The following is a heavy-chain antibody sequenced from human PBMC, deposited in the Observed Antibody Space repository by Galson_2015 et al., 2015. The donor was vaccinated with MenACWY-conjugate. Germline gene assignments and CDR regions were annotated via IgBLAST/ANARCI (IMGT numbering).Heavy chain of an antibody. CDR3: ARMCGDYGNLDY. D-gene: IGHD4-11*01. J-gene: IGHJ4*02. V-gene: IGHV2-70*11. CDR1: GFSLSTTAVC. CDR2: IDWDDHK. Sequence: PALVKPTQTLTLTCTFSGFSLSTTAVCVSWIRQPPGKALEWLARIDWDDHKYYTTSLRTRLTISKDTSKNQVVLTMTDMDPVDTATYYCARMCGDYGNLDYWGQGTLVTVSS.